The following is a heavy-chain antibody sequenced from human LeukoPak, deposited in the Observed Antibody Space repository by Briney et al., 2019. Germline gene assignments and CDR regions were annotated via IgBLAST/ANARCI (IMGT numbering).Heavy chain of an antibody. CDR1: GFTFSDYN. CDR3: ARVLRYCSGGNCYSGGLGYMDV. Sequence: GGSLRPSCAASGFTFSDYNMRWIRQAPGKGPEWVSSISRSGSTKYYADSVKGRFTISRDNAKNSLFLQMNSLRAEDTAVYYCARVLRYCSGGNCYSGGLGYMDVWGKGTTVTISS. D-gene: IGHD2-15*01. CDR2: ISRSGSTK. J-gene: IGHJ6*03. V-gene: IGHV3-11*01.